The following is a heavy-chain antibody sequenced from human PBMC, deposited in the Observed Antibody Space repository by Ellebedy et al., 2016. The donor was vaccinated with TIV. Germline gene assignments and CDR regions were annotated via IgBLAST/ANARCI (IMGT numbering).Heavy chain of an antibody. CDR2: ISHSGST. D-gene: IGHD3-10*01. CDR3: ARGRSISMVRGGWFDP. V-gene: IGHV4-34*01. CDR1: GGSFSGYY. Sequence: MPSETLSLTCAVYGGSFSGYYWTWIRQPPGKGLEWIGDISHSGSTNYNPSLKSRVTISIDTSKNQFSLKLSSVTAADTAVYYCARGRSISMVRGGWFDPWGQGTLVTVSP. J-gene: IGHJ5*02.